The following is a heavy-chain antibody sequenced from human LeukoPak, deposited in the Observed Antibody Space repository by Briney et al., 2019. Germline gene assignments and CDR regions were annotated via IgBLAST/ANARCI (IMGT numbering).Heavy chain of an antibody. CDR2: IRYDGSNK. D-gene: IGHD4-17*01. CDR3: AKVLSMTTVTKDFDY. V-gene: IGHV3-30*02. Sequence: GRSLRLSCAASGFTFSSYGMHWVRQAPGKGLEWVAFIRYDGSNKYYADSVKGRFTISRDNSKNTLYLQMNSLRAEDTAVYYCAKVLSMTTVTKDFDYWGQGTLVTVSS. CDR1: GFTFSSYG. J-gene: IGHJ4*02.